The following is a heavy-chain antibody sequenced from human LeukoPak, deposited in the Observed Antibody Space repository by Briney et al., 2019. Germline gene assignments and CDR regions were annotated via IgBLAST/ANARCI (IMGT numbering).Heavy chain of an antibody. CDR1: GFTFSSYA. V-gene: IGHV3-23*01. CDR3: AKLASSFYYDSSGYPWSDY. Sequence: GGSLRLSCAASGFTFSSYAMSWVRQAPGKWLEWVSAISGSGGSTYYADSVKGRFTISRDNSKNTLYLQMNSLRAEDTAVYYCAKLASSFYYDSSGYPWSDYWGQGTLVTVS. J-gene: IGHJ4*02. CDR2: ISGSGGST. D-gene: IGHD3-22*01.